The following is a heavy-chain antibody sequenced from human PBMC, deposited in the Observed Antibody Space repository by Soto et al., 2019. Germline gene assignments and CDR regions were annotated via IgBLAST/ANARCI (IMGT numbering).Heavy chain of an antibody. D-gene: IGHD3-10*01. CDR1: GFKFNSYG. CDR2: IRYDGSDT. CDR3: ARDRFGGTEGTNWLDP. J-gene: IGHJ5*02. Sequence: QEQLVQSGGGVVQPGRSLRLSCAASGFKFNSYGMHWVRQAPGKGLEWVAVIRYDGSDTSYGDSVKGRFTISRDNSKNTLHLKMSSLRVDDTAVYYGARDRFGGTEGTNWLDPWGQGSLVTVSS. V-gene: IGHV3-33*01.